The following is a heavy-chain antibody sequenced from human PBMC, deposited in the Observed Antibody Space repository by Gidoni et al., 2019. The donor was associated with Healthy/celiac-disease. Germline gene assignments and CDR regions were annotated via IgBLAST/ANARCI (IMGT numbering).Heavy chain of an antibody. V-gene: IGHV4-38-2*01. CDR1: GYSISSGYY. J-gene: IGHJ4*02. CDR2: IYHSGST. Sequence: QVQLQESGPGLVKPSETLSLTCAVSGYSISSGYYWGWIRQPPGKGLEWIGSIYHSGSTYYNPSLKSRVTISVDTSKNQFSLKLSSVTAADTAVYYCARGDSGSYPFDYWGQGTLVTVSS. CDR3: ARGDSGSYPFDY. D-gene: IGHD1-26*01.